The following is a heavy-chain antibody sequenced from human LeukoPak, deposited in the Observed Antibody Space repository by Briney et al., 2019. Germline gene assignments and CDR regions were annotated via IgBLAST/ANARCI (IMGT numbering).Heavy chain of an antibody. J-gene: IGHJ4*02. CDR3: ATEGEGSPDDY. CDR1: GYTFTSYG. V-gene: IGHV1-18*01. Sequence: ASVKVSCKASGYTFTSYGINWVRQAPGQGLEWMGWISAYNSNTHYAQKLQGGVTMTTDTTTSTAYMEVRSLRSDDTAVYYCATEGEGSPDDYWGQGTLVTVSS. CDR2: ISAYNSNT. D-gene: IGHD3-16*01.